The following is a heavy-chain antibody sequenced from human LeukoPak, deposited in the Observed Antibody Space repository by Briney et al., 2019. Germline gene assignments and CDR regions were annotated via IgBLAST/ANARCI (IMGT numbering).Heavy chain of an antibody. CDR1: GGSISSGDYY. J-gene: IGHJ4*02. CDR2: IYYSGST. Sequence: SQTLSLTCTVSGGSISSGDYYWSWIRQHPGKGLEWIGNIYYSGSTYYNPSLKSRVTISVDTSKSQFSMKLSSVTAADTAVYYCARAGYDSSYYWGQGTLVTVYS. V-gene: IGHV4-31*03. D-gene: IGHD3-22*01. CDR3: ARAGYDSSYY.